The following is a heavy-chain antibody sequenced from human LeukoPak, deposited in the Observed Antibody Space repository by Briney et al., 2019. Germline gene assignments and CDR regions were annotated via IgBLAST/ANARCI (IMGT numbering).Heavy chain of an antibody. V-gene: IGHV4-31*03. Sequence: SETLSLTCTVSGGSISSGGYYWSWIRQHPGKGLEWIGYIYYSGSTYYNPSLKSRVTISVDTSKSQFSLKLSSVTAADTAVYYCARDRGYSGYGVYYYYGMDVWGQGTTVTVSS. CDR3: ARDRGYSGYGVYYYYGMDV. D-gene: IGHD5-12*01. CDR1: GGSISSGGYY. CDR2: IYYSGST. J-gene: IGHJ6*02.